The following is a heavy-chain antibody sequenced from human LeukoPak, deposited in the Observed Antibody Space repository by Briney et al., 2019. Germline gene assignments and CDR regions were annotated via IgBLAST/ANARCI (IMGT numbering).Heavy chain of an antibody. J-gene: IGHJ5*02. CDR2: INHSGST. D-gene: IGHD1-20*01. CDR3: ARGVPPVNWNGSWFDP. CDR1: GGSFSGYY. Sequence: SETLSLTCAVYGGSFSGYYRSWIRQPPGKGLEWIGEINHSGSTNYNPSLKSRVTISVDTSKNQFSLKLSSVTAADTAVYYCARGVPPVNWNGSWFDPWGQGTLVTVSS. V-gene: IGHV4-34*01.